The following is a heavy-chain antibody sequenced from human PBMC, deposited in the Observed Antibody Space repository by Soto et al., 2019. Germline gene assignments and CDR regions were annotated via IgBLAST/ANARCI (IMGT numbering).Heavy chain of an antibody. D-gene: IGHD3-3*01. Sequence: QVQLQQWGAGLLKPSETLSLTCAVYGGSFSGYYWSWIRQPPGKGLEWIGEINHSGSTNYNPSLNSRVTISVDTSKNQFSLKLSSVTAADTAVYYCARGRGKLTIFGVVPTLDYWGQGTLVTVSS. CDR2: INHSGST. J-gene: IGHJ4*02. CDR3: ARGRGKLTIFGVVPTLDY. V-gene: IGHV4-34*01. CDR1: GGSFSGYY.